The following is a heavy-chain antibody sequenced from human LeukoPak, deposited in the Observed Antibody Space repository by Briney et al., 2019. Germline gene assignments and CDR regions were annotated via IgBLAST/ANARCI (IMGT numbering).Heavy chain of an antibody. CDR2: IYYSGST. J-gene: IGHJ3*02. CDR1: GGSISGGGYY. D-gene: IGHD3-22*01. Sequence: SQTLSLTCTVSGGSISGGGYYWSWIRQHPGKGLEWIGYIYYSGSTYYNPSLKSRVTISVDTSKNQFSLKLSSVTAADTAVYYCASTEKYYYDSSGYFHDAFDIWGQGTMVTVSS. V-gene: IGHV4-31*03. CDR3: ASTEKYYYDSSGYFHDAFDI.